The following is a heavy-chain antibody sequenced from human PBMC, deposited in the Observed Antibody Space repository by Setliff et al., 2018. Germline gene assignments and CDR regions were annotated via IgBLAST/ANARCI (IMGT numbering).Heavy chain of an antibody. CDR1: GGSFSTYF. D-gene: IGHD5-12*01. J-gene: IGHJ6*02. Sequence: PSETLSLTCAVYGGSFSTYFWSWIRQPPGKGLEWIGYIFYSGSSNYNPSLKSRVTVSLDTSKNQFSLKLTSMTAADTAVYYCARDQWVRSPPLYFSYSMDVWGQGTTVT. CDR3: ARDQWVRSPPLYFSYSMDV. V-gene: IGHV4-59*12. CDR2: IFYSGSS.